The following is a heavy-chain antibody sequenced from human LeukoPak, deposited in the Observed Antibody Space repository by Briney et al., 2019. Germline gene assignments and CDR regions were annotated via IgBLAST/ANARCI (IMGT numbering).Heavy chain of an antibody. CDR1: GFTFTGYY. D-gene: IGHD6-13*01. Sequence: ASVKVSCRASGFTFTGYYMHWVRQAPGQGLEWMGGIIPIFGTANYAQKFQGRVTITADESTSTAYMELSSLRSEDTAVYYCARSSRGLTYSSSWYPTWGQGTLVTVSS. V-gene: IGHV1-69*13. J-gene: IGHJ4*02. CDR2: IIPIFGTA. CDR3: ARSSRGLTYSSSWYPT.